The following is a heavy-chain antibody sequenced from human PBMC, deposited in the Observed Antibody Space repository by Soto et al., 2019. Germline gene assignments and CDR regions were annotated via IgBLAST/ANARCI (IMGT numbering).Heavy chain of an antibody. J-gene: IGHJ4*02. D-gene: IGHD6-19*01. V-gene: IGHV1-69*06. CDR2: IIPVSATT. CDR3: AIGYTTGWYTSFDS. CDR1: GGTFSSYA. Sequence: QVQLVQSGAEVQKPGSSVKVSCEASGGTFSSYAFNWVRQAPGQGLQWMGGIIPVSATTNYAQKFQGRVTITADKLTSTAYMELSSRRSEDTAVYFCAIGYTTGWYTSFDSWGQGTLVTVSS.